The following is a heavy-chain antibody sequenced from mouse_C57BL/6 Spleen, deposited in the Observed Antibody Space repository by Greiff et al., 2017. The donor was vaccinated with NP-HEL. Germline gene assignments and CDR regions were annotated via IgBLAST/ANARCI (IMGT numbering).Heavy chain of an antibody. CDR3: ARTYGNYYFDY. J-gene: IGHJ2*01. CDR2: IHPNSGGT. D-gene: IGHD2-1*01. CDR1: GYTFTSYW. Sequence: VQLQQPGAELVKPGASVKVSCKASGYTFTSYWMHWVKQRPGQGLEWIGRIHPNSGGTKYNEKFKSKATLTVDKPSSTAYMQLSSLTSEDSAVYYCARTYGNYYFDYWGQGTTLTVSS. V-gene: IGHV1-72*01.